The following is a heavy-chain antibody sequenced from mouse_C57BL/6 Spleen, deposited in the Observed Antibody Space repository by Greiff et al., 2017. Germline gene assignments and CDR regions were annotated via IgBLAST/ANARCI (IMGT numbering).Heavy chain of an antibody. CDR3: ARRGEYYAMDY. CDR2: IYPSDGST. Sequence: QVQLKESDAELVKPGASVKISCKASGYTFTDYTIHWMKQRPEQGLEWIGYIYPSDGSTKYNEKFKGKATLTADKSSSTAYMQLNSLTSEDSAVCFCARRGEYYAMDYWGQGTSVTVSS. CDR1: GYTFTDYT. J-gene: IGHJ4*01. V-gene: IGHV1-78*01.